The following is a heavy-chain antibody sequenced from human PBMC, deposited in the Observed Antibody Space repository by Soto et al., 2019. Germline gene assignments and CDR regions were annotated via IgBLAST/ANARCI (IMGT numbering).Heavy chain of an antibody. D-gene: IGHD3-22*01. V-gene: IGHV1-2*02. J-gene: IGHJ4*02. CDR2: VHPDSGGT. CDR3: ARGAQGFFPVSGIYFYFDH. Sequence: SSVKVSCKTSGYIFTDHLIHWVRQSPGQGLQWVGWVHPDSGGTNVAQAFQDRVTRTADTSITPAYMDLARLRPDDTAIFYCARGAQGFFPVSGIYFYFDHWGQGTPVTVSS. CDR1: GYIFTDHL.